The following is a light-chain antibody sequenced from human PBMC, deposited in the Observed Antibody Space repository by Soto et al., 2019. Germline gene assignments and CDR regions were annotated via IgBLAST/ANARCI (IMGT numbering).Light chain of an antibody. J-gene: IGLJ1*01. CDR2: DVT. V-gene: IGLV2-8*01. CDR3: SSYTDRKHLV. Sequence: QSVLTQSPSASGSPGQSVTISCTGTSSDIGGYNSVSWYQHHPGKAPKVMIYDVTKRPSGVPDRFSGSKSGNTASLTVSALQAEDEADYYCSSYTDRKHLVFGTGTKVTVL. CDR1: SSDIGGYNS.